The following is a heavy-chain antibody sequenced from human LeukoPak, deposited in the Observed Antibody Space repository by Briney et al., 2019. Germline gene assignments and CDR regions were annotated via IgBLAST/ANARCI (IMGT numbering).Heavy chain of an antibody. V-gene: IGHV3-30*18. Sequence: GRSLRLSSAASGFTFSSYGMHWVRQAPGKGLEWVAVISYDGSNKYYADSVKGRFTISRDNSKNTLYLQMNSLRAEDTAVYYCAKDSNYDFWSGYYYFDYWGQGTLVTVSS. D-gene: IGHD3-3*01. CDR2: ISYDGSNK. J-gene: IGHJ4*02. CDR3: AKDSNYDFWSGYYYFDY. CDR1: GFTFSSYG.